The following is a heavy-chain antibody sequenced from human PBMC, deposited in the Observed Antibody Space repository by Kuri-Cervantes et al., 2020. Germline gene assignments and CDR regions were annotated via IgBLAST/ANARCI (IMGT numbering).Heavy chain of an antibody. J-gene: IGHJ5*02. V-gene: IGHV1-2*02. CDR1: GYTFTGYY. CDR3: ARDLTMVRGAFLT. D-gene: IGHD3-10*01. Sequence: VKVSCKASGYTFTGYYMHWVRQAPGQGLEWMGWINPNSGGTNYAQKFPGRVTMTRDTSISTAYMELSRLRSDDTAVYYCARDLTMVRGAFLTWGQGTLVTVSS. CDR2: INPNSGGT.